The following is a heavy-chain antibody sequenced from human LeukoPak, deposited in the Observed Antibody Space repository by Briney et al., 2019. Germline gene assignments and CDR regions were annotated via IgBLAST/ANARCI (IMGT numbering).Heavy chain of an antibody. V-gene: IGHV4-39*07. Sequence: SETLSLTCTVSGGSISSSSYYWGWIRQPPGKGLEWIGSIYYSGSTYYNPSLKSRVTISVDTSKNQFSLKLSSVTAADTAVYYCARDTWIQLWSKVYYYYYYMDVWGKGTTVTVSS. CDR1: GGSISSSSYY. J-gene: IGHJ6*03. CDR2: IYYSGST. D-gene: IGHD5-18*01. CDR3: ARDTWIQLWSKVYYYYYYMDV.